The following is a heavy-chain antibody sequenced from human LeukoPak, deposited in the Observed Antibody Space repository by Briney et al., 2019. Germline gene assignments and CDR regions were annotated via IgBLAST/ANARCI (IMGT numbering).Heavy chain of an antibody. CDR3: ATIGDRRTGELYRIDY. V-gene: IGHV3-30-3*01. Sequence: GKSLRLSCAASGFTFSNYAVHWVRQAPGKGLEWVAVVSYDGSNKYYADSVKGRFTISRDNSKNTLYLQMNSLRAEDAAIYYCATIGDRRTGELYRIDYWGQGTLVTVSS. CDR2: VSYDGSNK. D-gene: IGHD7-27*01. CDR1: GFTFSNYA. J-gene: IGHJ4*02.